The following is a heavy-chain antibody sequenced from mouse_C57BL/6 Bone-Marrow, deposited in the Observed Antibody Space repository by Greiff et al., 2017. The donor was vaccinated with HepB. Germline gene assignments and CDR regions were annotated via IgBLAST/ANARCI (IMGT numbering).Heavy chain of an antibody. D-gene: IGHD4-1*01. J-gene: IGHJ4*01. CDR3: ASDGTGTRAMDY. CDR2: SRNKANDYTT. CDR1: GFTFSDFY. V-gene: IGHV7-1*01. Sequence: EVKLVESGGGLVQPGRSLRLSCATSGFTFSDFYMEWVRQAPGKGLEWIAASRNKANDYTTEYSASVKGRFIVSRDTSQSILYLQMNALRAEDTAIYCCASDGTGTRAMDYWGQGTSVTVSS.